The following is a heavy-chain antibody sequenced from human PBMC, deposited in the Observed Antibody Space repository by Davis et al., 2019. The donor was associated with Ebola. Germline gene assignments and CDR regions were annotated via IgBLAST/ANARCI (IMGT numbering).Heavy chain of an antibody. Sequence: PGRSLRLSCAASGFTFSSYSMNWVRQAPGKGLEWVSSISSSSSYIYYADSVKGRFTISRDNAKNSLYLQMNSLRAEDTAVYYCARDSLPTNYFDYWGQGTLVTVSS. CDR3: ARDSLPTNYFDY. CDR1: GFTFSSYS. J-gene: IGHJ4*02. CDR2: ISSSSSYI. D-gene: IGHD1-14*01. V-gene: IGHV3-21*01.